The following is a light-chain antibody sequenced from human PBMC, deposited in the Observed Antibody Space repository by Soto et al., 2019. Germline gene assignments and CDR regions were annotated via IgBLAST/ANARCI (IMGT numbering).Light chain of an antibody. CDR3: KSYAGSNTYV. V-gene: IGLV2-8*01. CDR1: SSDVGSYDF. CDR2: EVV. Sequence: QSALIQPPSVSGSPGQSVTISCTGTSSDVGSYDFVSWYQHHPGKAPRLIIYEVVQRPSGVPDRFSGSKSGNTASLTVSGLQAADEADYFCKSYAGSNTYVFGSGTKVTVL. J-gene: IGLJ1*01.